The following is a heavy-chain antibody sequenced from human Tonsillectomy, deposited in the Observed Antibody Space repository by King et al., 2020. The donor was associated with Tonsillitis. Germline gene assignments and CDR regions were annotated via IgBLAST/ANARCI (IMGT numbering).Heavy chain of an antibody. CDR3: TRGLYGSNSASDY. CDR1: GFTFSRDT. V-gene: IGHV3-30*04. Sequence: HVQLVESGGGVVQPGRSLRLSCAASGFTFSRDTLHWVRQAPGKGLEWVAVISYNGSHNYYADSVKGRFTISRDNSKNTLYLQMNGLRVEDTAVYYCTRGLYGSNSASDYWGQGALVTVSS. J-gene: IGHJ4*02. CDR2: ISYNGSHN. D-gene: IGHD4-23*01.